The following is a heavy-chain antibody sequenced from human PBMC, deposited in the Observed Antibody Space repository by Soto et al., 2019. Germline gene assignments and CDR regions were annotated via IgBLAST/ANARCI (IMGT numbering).Heavy chain of an antibody. V-gene: IGHV5-10-1*01. CDR3: GYVGGYSTGDYSFDL. D-gene: IGHD5-18*01. J-gene: IGHJ4*02. CDR2: IDPSDSQT. CDR1: GYSFAGYW. Sequence: GESLKISCKGSGYSFAGYWITWVRQKPGKGLEWMGRIDPSDSQTYYSPSFRGHVTISATKSITTVFLQWGSLRASDTAMYYCGYVGGYSTGDYSFDLWGQGTPVTVS.